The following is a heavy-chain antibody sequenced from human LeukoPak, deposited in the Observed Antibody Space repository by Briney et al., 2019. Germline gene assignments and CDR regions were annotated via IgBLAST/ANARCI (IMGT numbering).Heavy chain of an antibody. CDR2: INWNGGTI. V-gene: IGHV3-20*04. CDR1: GFTFDDYG. D-gene: IGHD2-2*02. J-gene: IGHJ4*02. CDR3: ARYGFYCSSTSCYIFDN. Sequence: GGSLRLSCAASGFTFDDYGMSWVRQAPGKGLEWVSGINWNGGTIGYADSVKGRFTISRDNAKNSLYLQMNSLRAEDTALYYCARYGFYCSSTSCYIFDNWGQGTLVSVSS.